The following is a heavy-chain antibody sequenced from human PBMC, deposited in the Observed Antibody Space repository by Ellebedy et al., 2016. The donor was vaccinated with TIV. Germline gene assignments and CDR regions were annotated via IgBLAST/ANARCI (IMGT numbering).Heavy chain of an antibody. CDR1: GYTFTSYG. Sequence: AASVKVSCKASGYTFTSYGISWVRQAPGQGLEWMGWISAFNDNTNYAQKFQGRVTMTTDTPTTTAYMELRSLTSDDTAVYYCARPDKMYRETWDAFDVWGLGTMVTVSS. D-gene: IGHD1-26*01. CDR2: ISAFNDNT. J-gene: IGHJ3*01. CDR3: ARPDKMYRETWDAFDV. V-gene: IGHV1-18*04.